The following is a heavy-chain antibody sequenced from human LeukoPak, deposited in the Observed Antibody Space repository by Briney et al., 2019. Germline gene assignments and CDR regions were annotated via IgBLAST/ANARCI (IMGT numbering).Heavy chain of an antibody. CDR2: IWYDGSNK. V-gene: IGHV3-33*08. D-gene: IGHD4-17*01. Sequence: PGGSLRLSCTASAFTVSNNYMTWLRQAPGKGLEWVAFIWYDGSNKYYADSVKGRFTISRDNSKNTLYLQMNSLTAEDTAVYYCARDGTVTAGPFDPWGGGTLVTVSS. J-gene: IGHJ5*02. CDR1: AFTVSNNY. CDR3: ARDGTVTAGPFDP.